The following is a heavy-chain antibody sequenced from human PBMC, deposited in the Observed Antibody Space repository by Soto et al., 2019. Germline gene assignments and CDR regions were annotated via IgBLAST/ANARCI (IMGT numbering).Heavy chain of an antibody. D-gene: IGHD3-10*01. CDR3: ARLLFGAANWFDP. J-gene: IGHJ5*02. CDR1: GGSISSGGYY. CDR2: IYYSGGT. V-gene: IGHV4-39*01. Sequence: SETLSLTCTVSGGSISSGGYYWSWIRQHPGKGLEWIGSIYYSGGTYYNPSLKSRVTISVDTSMDQFSLKLSSVTAADTAVYYCARLLFGAANWFDPWGQGTLVTV.